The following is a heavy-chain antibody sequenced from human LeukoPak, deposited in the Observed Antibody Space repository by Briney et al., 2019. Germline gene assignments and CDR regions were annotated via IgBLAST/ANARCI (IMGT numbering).Heavy chain of an antibody. CDR3: ARSLPYYYYMDV. CDR2: IYYSGST. CDR1: GGSISSYY. Sequence: SETLSLTCTVSGGSISSYYWSWIRQPPGKGLEWIGYIYYSGSTNYNPSLKSRVTISVDTSKNQFSLKLSSVTAADTAVYYCARSLPYYYYMDVWGKGTPVTVSS. J-gene: IGHJ6*03. V-gene: IGHV4-59*08.